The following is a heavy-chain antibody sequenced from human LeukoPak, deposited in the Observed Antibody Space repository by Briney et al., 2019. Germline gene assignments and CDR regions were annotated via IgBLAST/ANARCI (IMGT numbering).Heavy chain of an antibody. Sequence: GGSLRLSCAAPGFSVSNSYMSWVRQAPGKGLECVSIIYKDGRTYDADSVKGRFTISRDNAKNSLFLQINSLRAEDTAVYYCARHRYPTPGIDYWGQGTLVTVSS. CDR1: GFSVSNSY. CDR3: ARHRYPTPGIDY. J-gene: IGHJ4*02. D-gene: IGHD4-23*01. V-gene: IGHV3-66*04. CDR2: IYKDGRT.